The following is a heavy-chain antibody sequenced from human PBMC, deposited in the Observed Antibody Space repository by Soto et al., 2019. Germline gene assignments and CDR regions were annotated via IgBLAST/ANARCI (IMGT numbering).Heavy chain of an antibody. J-gene: IGHJ4*02. Sequence: SGPTLVNPTQTLTLTCTFSGFSLSTSGMCVSWIRQPPGKALEWLALIDWDDDKYYSTSLKTRLTISKDTSKNQVVLTMTNMDPVDTATYYCARTFYDFWSGYFPYYFDYWGQGTLVTVSS. V-gene: IGHV2-70*01. CDR3: ARTFYDFWSGYFPYYFDY. CDR1: GFSLSTSGMC. D-gene: IGHD3-3*01. CDR2: IDWDDDK.